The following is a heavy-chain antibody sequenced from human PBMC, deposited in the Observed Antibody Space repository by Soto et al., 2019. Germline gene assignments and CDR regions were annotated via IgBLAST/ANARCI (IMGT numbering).Heavy chain of an antibody. D-gene: IGHD6-13*01. J-gene: IGHJ6*02. V-gene: IGHV1-69*01. CDR1: GGTFSSYA. CDR3: ARPKYSSSGYPPKKQYATDV. Sequence: QVQLVQSGAEVKKPGSSVKVSCKASGGTFSSYAISWVRQAPGQGLEWMGGIIPIFGTANYAQKFQGRVTITADESTSTAYMEQSSLRSEDTAVYYCARPKYSSSGYPPKKQYATDVWGQGTTVTVPS. CDR2: IIPIFGTA.